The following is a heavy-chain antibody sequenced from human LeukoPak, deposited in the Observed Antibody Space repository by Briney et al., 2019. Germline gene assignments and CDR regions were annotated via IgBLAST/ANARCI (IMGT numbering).Heavy chain of an antibody. D-gene: IGHD5-18*01. J-gene: IGHJ4*02. CDR1: GGSISSYH. CDR3: VSPRGFSYGYFDY. Sequence: SETLSLTCTVSGGSISSYHWNWIRQPPGKGLEWIGYIYYSKNTYYNPSLKSRVTISADTSKNQFSLTLGSVSATDTAVYYCVSPRGFSYGYFDYWGQGTLVTVSS. V-gene: IGHV4-59*04. CDR2: IYYSKNT.